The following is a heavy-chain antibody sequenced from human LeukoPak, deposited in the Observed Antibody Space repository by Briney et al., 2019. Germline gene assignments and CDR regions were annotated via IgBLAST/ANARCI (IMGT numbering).Heavy chain of an antibody. D-gene: IGHD1-26*01. J-gene: IGHJ4*02. V-gene: IGHV3-74*01. Sequence: PGGSLRLSCAASGFTFSSYWMHWVRQAPGKGLVWVSRINSDGSSTSYADSVKGRFTISRDNAKHTLYLQMNSLRAGDTAVYYCARGPYQSYSSSRGDYWGQGTLVTVSS. CDR3: ARGPYQSYSSSRGDY. CDR1: GFTFSSYW. CDR2: INSDGSST.